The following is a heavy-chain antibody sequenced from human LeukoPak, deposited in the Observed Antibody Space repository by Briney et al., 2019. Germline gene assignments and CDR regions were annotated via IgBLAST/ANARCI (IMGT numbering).Heavy chain of an antibody. Sequence: SQTLSLTCTVSGGSISSGDYYWSWIRQPPGKGLEWIGYFYYSGSTYYNPSLKSRVTISVDTSKNQFSLKLSSVTAADTAVYYCAREADVWGNHYFDYWGQGTLVTVSS. CDR1: GGSISSGDYY. V-gene: IGHV4-30-4*01. D-gene: IGHD3-16*01. CDR3: AREADVWGNHYFDY. CDR2: FYYSGST. J-gene: IGHJ4*02.